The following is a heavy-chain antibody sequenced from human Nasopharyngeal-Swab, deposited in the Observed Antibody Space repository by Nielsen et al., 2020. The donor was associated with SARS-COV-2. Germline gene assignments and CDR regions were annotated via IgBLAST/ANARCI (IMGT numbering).Heavy chain of an antibody. Sequence: GASLNISCAAACFTSSDYPMYLLRPAPRQGVGWVAVITYVGKHASYADSVKGRFTISRDNFNNTLYMQMNSLRPDDTAVYYCARDRGYSGYIIDYWGQGTLVTVSS. J-gene: IGHJ4*02. D-gene: IGHD5-12*01. V-gene: IGHV3-30*04. CDR1: CFTSSDYP. CDR3: ARDRGYSGYIIDY. CDR2: ITYVGKHA.